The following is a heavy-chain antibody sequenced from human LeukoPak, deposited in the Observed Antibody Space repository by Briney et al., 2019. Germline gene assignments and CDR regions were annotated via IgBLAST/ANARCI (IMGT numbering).Heavy chain of an antibody. Sequence: SVKVSCKASGGTFSSYAISWVRQAPGQGLEWMGGIIPIFGTANYAQKFQGRVTLTRDTSTSTVGMELSSLRSEDTAVYYCARDSGNFHYDMDVWGQGTTVIVSS. J-gene: IGHJ6*02. CDR3: ARDSGNFHYDMDV. D-gene: IGHD3-10*01. CDR2: IIPIFGTA. CDR1: GGTFSSYA. V-gene: IGHV1-69*05.